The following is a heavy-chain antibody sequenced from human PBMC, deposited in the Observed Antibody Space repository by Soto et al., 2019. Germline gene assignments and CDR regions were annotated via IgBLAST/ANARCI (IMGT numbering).Heavy chain of an antibody. D-gene: IGHD3-3*01. CDR2: IIPIIGTA. V-gene: IGHV1-69*13. CDR1: GGTFRSYA. CDR3: ARSVGYDFWSGYREVNWFDP. Sequence: SVKVACKASGGTFRSYAISWVRQAPGQGLEWMGGIIPIIGTANYEQKFQGRVTITADESTSTAYMELSSVRSEDTAVYYCARSVGYDFWSGYREVNWFDPWGQGTLVTVSS. J-gene: IGHJ5*02.